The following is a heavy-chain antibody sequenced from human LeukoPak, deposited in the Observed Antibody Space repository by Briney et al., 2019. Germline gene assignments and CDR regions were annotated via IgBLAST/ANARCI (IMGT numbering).Heavy chain of an antibody. J-gene: IGHJ4*02. CDR2: ISYDGRNK. V-gene: IGHV3-30*04. CDR3: ARDLRGTGLLPLDY. Sequence: GGSLRLSCTASGFTFSSYAMHWVRQAPGKGLEWVAVISYDGRNKYYADSVKGRFTISRDNSKNTLYLQMNSLRAEDTAVYYCARDLRGTGLLPLDYWGQGTLVTVSS. CDR1: GFTFSSYA. D-gene: IGHD1-26*01.